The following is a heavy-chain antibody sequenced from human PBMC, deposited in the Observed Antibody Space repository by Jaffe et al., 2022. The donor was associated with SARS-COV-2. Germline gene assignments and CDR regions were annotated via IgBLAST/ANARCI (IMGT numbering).Heavy chain of an antibody. CDR3: ARAPRARITGTTHYYYMDV. D-gene: IGHD1-20*01. CDR1: GYTFTSYD. V-gene: IGHV1-8*01. Sequence: QVQLVQSGAEVKKPGASVKVSCKASGYTFTSYDINWVRQATGQGLEWMGWMNPNSGNTGYAQKFQGRVTMTRNTSISTAYMELSSLRSEDTAVYYCARAPRARITGTTHYYYMDVWGKGTTVTVSS. CDR2: MNPNSGNT. J-gene: IGHJ6*03.